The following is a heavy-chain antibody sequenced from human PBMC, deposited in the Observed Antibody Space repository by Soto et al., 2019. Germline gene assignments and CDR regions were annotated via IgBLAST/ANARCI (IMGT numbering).Heavy chain of an antibody. J-gene: IGHJ3*01. Sequence: SVKVSCKASGFTFTSSAVQWLRQARGQRLEWIGWIVVGSGNTNYAQKFQERVTITRDMSTRTAYMELSSLRSEDTAVYYCAADSTYYYDSSSYYYPSDAFDVWGQGTMVTVSS. CDR2: IVVGSGNT. CDR3: AADSTYYYDSSSYYYPSDAFDV. V-gene: IGHV1-58*01. D-gene: IGHD3-22*01. CDR1: GFTFTSSA.